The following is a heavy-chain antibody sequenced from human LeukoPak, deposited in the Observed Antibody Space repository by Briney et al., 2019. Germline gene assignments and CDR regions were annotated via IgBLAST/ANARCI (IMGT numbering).Heavy chain of an antibody. D-gene: IGHD3-16*01. V-gene: IGHV3-11*01. CDR2: ISVGGNTV. CDR3: ARDRQFRLHDP. J-gene: IGHJ5*02. CDR1: GFTFSDYY. Sequence: GGSLRLSCTASGFTFSDYYMSWIRQAPGKGLEWLSYISVGGNTVSYAESVKGRFTNSRDNAKNSVFLQIDGLRVEDTAMYYCARDRQFRLHDPWGQGILVTVSS.